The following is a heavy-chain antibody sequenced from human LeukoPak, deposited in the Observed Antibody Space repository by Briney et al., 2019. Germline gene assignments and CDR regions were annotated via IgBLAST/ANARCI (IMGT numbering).Heavy chain of an antibody. J-gene: IGHJ6*02. CDR1: GGSISSSNW. CDR2: IYYSGST. CDR3: ARLSSSGWYYYYYGMDV. D-gene: IGHD6-19*01. V-gene: IGHV4-39*01. Sequence: SETLSLTCAVSGGSISSSNWWSWVRQPPGKGLEWIGSIYYSGSTYYNPSLKSRVTISVDTSKNQFSLKLSSVTAADTAVYYCARLSSSGWYYYYYGMDVWGQGTTVTVSS.